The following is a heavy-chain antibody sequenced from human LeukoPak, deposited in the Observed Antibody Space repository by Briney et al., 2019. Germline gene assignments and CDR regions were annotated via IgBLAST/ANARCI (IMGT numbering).Heavy chain of an antibody. CDR1: GGSFSGYY. CDR3: ARDRVGATAGFDY. V-gene: IGHV4-34*01. Sequence: SETLSLTCAVYGGSFSGYYWSWIRQPPGKGLEWIGEINHSGSTNYNPSLKSRVTISVDTSKNQFSLKLSSVTAADTAVYYCARDRVGATAGFDYWGQGTLDTVSS. D-gene: IGHD1-26*01. J-gene: IGHJ4*02. CDR2: INHSGST.